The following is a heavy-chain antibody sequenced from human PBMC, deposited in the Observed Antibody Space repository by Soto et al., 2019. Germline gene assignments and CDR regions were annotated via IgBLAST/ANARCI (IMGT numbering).Heavy chain of an antibody. J-gene: IGHJ4*02. CDR1: GGTFSSDA. D-gene: IGHD6-6*01. CDR2: IIPIVGTA. Sequence: QVQLVQSGAEVKKPGSSVKVSCKASGGTFSSDAISWVRQAPGQELEWLGGIIPIVGTATYAQKFQGRVTITADKSTSTGYMELGSLSADDTAVYYCARHGEYSGLIWGQGTLVTAAS. V-gene: IGHV1-69*06. CDR3: ARHGEYSGLI.